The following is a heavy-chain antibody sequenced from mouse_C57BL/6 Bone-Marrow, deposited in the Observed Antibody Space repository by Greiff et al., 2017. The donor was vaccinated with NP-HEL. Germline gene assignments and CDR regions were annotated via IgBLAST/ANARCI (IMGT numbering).Heavy chain of an antibody. CDR3: ARETVVAFYAMDY. V-gene: IGHV1-54*01. D-gene: IGHD1-1*01. J-gene: IGHJ4*01. Sequence: LVESGAELVRPGTSVKVSCKASGYAFTNYLIEWVKQRPGQGLEWIGVINPGSGGTNYNEKFKGKATLTADKSSSTAYMQLSSLTSEDSAVYFCARETVVAFYAMDYWGQGTSVTVSS. CDR2: INPGSGGT. CDR1: GYAFTNYL.